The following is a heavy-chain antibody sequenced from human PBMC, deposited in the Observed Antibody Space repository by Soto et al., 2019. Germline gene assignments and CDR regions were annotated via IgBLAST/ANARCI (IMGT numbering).Heavy chain of an antibody. Sequence: GGSLRLSCAASGFTFSSYGMHWVRQAPGKGLEWVAVIWYDGSNKYYADSVKGRFTISRDNSKNTLYLQMNSLRAEDTAVYYCARGTIFGVVTTQSTPVYYYMDVWGKGTTVTVSS. CDR1: GFTFSSYG. V-gene: IGHV3-33*01. CDR2: IWYDGSNK. D-gene: IGHD3-3*01. J-gene: IGHJ6*03. CDR3: ARGTIFGVVTTQSTPVYYYMDV.